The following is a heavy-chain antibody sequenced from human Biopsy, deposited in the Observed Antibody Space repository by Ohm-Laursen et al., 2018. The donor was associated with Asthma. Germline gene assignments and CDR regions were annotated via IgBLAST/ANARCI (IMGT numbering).Heavy chain of an antibody. D-gene: IGHD4-17*01. CDR3: ERGGYYGDRRHHNGLDV. CDR2: VIPIYGTT. Sequence: GASVTASCKAHGAILSSFGIKWVRKAPGQGLEWLGGVIPIYGTTHTAQKFQGRVTITADESTSTAYMELTSQRKEDTAVYYRERGGYYGDRRHHNGLDVWGQGTTVTVSS. J-gene: IGHJ6*02. CDR1: GAILSSFG. V-gene: IGHV1-69*13.